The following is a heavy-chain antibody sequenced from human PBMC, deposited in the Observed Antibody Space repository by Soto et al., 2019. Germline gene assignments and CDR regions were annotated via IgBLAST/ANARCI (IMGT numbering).Heavy chain of an antibody. D-gene: IGHD3-10*01. V-gene: IGHV3-11*05. CDR1: GFTVSSNY. Sequence: GGSLRLSCADSGFTVSSNYMSWVRQAPGKGLEWVSYISSSSSYTNYADSVKGRFTISRDNAKNSLYLQMNSLRAEDTAVYYCARVVHYYGSGSYYGPYFDYWGQGTLVTVSS. CDR3: ARVVHYYGSGSYYGPYFDY. J-gene: IGHJ4*02. CDR2: ISSSSSYT.